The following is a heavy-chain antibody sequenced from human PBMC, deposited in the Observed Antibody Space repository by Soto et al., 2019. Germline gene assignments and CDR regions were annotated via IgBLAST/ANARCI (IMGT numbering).Heavy chain of an antibody. D-gene: IGHD6-13*01. J-gene: IGHJ4*02. CDR2: ISGSGGST. Sequence: EVQLLESGGGLVQPGGSLRLSCAASGFTFSSYAMSWVRQAPGKGLEWVSAISGSGGSTYYADSVKGRFTISRDNSKNTLYLQMNSLRAEDTAVYYCAKDLLIAGAGRTIVFDYWGQGTLVTVSS. CDR3: AKDLLIAGAGRTIVFDY. V-gene: IGHV3-23*01. CDR1: GFTFSSYA.